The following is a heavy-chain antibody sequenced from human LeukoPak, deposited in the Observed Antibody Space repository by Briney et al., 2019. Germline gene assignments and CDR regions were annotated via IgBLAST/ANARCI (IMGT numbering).Heavy chain of an antibody. D-gene: IGHD3-16*02. CDR1: GYTFTSYA. CDR2: INAGNGNT. Sequence: GASVKVSCKASGYTFTSYAMHWVRQAPGQRLEWMGWINAGNGNTKYSQEFQGRVTITRDTSASAVYMELSSLRSDDMAVYYCARVVIPPNWFDPWGQGTLVTVSS. CDR3: ARVVIPPNWFDP. J-gene: IGHJ5*02. V-gene: IGHV1-3*03.